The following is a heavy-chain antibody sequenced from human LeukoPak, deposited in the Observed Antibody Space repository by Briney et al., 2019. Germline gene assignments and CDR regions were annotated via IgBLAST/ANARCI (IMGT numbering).Heavy chain of an antibody. V-gene: IGHV4-4*02. Sequence: SDTLSLTCAVSGGFINRNNWLSWVRQCPEEGLEWIRESYYDWRTNCNPSLKTRDTIPMDKPKNQLSLKLNFVTAAHASVFFCARDRGGYTYRHDYWGQGTLVTVYS. D-gene: IGHD5-18*01. J-gene: IGHJ4*02. CDR3: ARDRGGYTYRHDY. CDR1: GGFINRNNW. CDR2: SYYDWRT.